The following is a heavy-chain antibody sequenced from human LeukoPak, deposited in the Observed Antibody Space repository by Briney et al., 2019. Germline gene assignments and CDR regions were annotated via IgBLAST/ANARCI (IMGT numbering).Heavy chain of an antibody. CDR1: GFTVSSNY. D-gene: IGHD1-26*01. CDR2: ISSSSSYI. J-gene: IGHJ6*03. V-gene: IGHV3-21*01. Sequence: GGSLRLSCAASGFTVSSNYMSWVRQAPGKGLEWVSSISSSSSYIYYADSVKGRFTISRDNAKNSLYLQMNSLRAEDTAVYYCARDPYSGSYGNEYYYYMDVWGKGTTVTISS. CDR3: ARDPYSGSYGNEYYYYMDV.